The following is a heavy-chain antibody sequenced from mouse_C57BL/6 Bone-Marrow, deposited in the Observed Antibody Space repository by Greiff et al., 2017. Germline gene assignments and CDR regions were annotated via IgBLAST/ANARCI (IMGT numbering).Heavy chain of an antibody. V-gene: IGHV14-4*01. Sequence: VQPQQSGAELVRPGASVKLSCTASGFNIKDDYMHWVKQRPEQGLEWIGWIDPENGDTEYASKFQGKATITADTSSNTAYLQLSSLTSEDTAVYYCTTEGVTTRLYAMDYWGQGTSVTVSS. D-gene: IGHD2-2*01. CDR1: GFNIKDDY. CDR2: IDPENGDT. J-gene: IGHJ4*01. CDR3: TTEGVTTRLYAMDY.